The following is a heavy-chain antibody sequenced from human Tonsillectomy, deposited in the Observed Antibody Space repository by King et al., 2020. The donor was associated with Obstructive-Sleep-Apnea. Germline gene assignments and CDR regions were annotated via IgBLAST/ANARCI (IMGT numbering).Heavy chain of an antibody. Sequence: VQLVESGGGLVQPGGSLRLSCAASGFTFSTYAMSWVRQAPGKGLEWVSGISVSGGSTYYADSVKGRFTFSRDNSENTLFLQMNSLRAEDTAVYYCARNYYGSGSYYYFRNWGQGTLVTGSS. CDR1: GFTFSTYA. D-gene: IGHD3-10*01. CDR2: ISVSGGST. J-gene: IGHJ1*01. CDR3: ARNYYGSGSYYYFRN. V-gene: IGHV3-23*04.